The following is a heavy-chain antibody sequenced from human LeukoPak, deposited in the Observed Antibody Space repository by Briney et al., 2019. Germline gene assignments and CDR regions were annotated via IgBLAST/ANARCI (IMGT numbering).Heavy chain of an antibody. CDR3: AKGTVTACFGH. CDR2: ISGSGGST. Sequence: GGSLRLSCAASGFTFSSYWMTWVRQAPGKGLEWVSAISGSGGSTYYADSVKGRFTISRDNSKNTLYLQMNSLRAEDTAVYYCAKGTVTACFGHWGQGTLVTVSS. J-gene: IGHJ5*02. D-gene: IGHD2-21*02. V-gene: IGHV3-23*01. CDR1: GFTFSSYW.